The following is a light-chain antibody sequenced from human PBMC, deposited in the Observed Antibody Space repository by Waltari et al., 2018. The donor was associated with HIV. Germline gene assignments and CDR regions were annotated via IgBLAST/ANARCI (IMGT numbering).Light chain of an antibody. CDR3: QQRGNWPWT. CDR2: DAS. V-gene: IGKV3-11*01. Sequence: EIVLTQSPATLSLSPGERATLSCRAGQNFNSYLAWYQQKPGQAPRLLIYDASNRATGIPARFSGSASGTDFTLTISSLEPEDSAVYDCQQRGNWPWTFGEGTKVEIK. CDR1: QNFNSY. J-gene: IGKJ1*01.